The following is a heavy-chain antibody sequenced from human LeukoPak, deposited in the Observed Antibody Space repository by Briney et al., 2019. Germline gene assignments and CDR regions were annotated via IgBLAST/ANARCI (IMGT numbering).Heavy chain of an antibody. CDR2: INPNSGGT. CDR3: ATVSSGYYYGDWFDP. Sequence: ASVKVSCKASGYTFTSYAINWVRQAPGQGLEWMGWINPNSGGTNYAQKFQGRVTMTRDTSISTAYMELSRLRSDDTAVYYCATVSSGYYYGDWFDPWGQGTLVTVSS. V-gene: IGHV1-2*02. J-gene: IGHJ5*02. CDR1: GYTFTSYA. D-gene: IGHD3-22*01.